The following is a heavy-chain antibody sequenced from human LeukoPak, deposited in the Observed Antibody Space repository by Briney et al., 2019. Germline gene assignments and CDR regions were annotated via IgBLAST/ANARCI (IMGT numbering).Heavy chain of an antibody. D-gene: IGHD2-15*01. CDR1: GGTFSSYA. CDR2: IIPIFGTA. J-gene: IGHJ3*02. V-gene: IGHV1-69*06. CDR3: ASKIRYCSGGSCPTAKNDAFDI. Sequence: RASVKVSCKASGGTFSSYAISWVRQAPGQGLEWMGGIIPIFGTANYAQKFQGRVTITADKSTSTAYMELSSLRSEDTAVYYCASKIRYCSGGSCPTAKNDAFDIWGQGTMVTVSS.